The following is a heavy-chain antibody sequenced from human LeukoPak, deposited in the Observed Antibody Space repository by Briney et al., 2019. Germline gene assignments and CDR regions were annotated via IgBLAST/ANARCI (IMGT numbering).Heavy chain of an antibody. Sequence: SETLSLTCAAYGGSFSGYYWSWIRQPPGKGLEWIGEINHSGSTNYNPSLKSRVTISVDTSKNQFSLKLSSVTAADTAVYYCAKALQGVNYWGQGTLVTVSS. J-gene: IGHJ4*02. CDR3: AKALQGVNY. V-gene: IGHV4-34*01. CDR1: GGSFSGYY. D-gene: IGHD2-21*01. CDR2: INHSGST.